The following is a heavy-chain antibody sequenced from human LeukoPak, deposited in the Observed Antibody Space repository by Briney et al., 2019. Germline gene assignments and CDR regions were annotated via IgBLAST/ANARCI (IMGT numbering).Heavy chain of an antibody. CDR2: ISPYNGNT. J-gene: IGHJ2*01. D-gene: IGHD1-14*01. Sequence: ASVKVSCTASGYTFSSYAISWVRQAAGQGLEWMGWISPYNGNTNSAQRFQGRVTMTTDTSTSAAYMELTSLRSDDTAVYYCARYNTWYFDLWGRGTLVTVSS. CDR3: ARYNTWYFDL. V-gene: IGHV1-18*01. CDR1: GYTFSSYA.